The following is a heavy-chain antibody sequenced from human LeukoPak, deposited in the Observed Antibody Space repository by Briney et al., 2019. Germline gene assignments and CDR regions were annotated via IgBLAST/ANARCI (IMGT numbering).Heavy chain of an antibody. V-gene: IGHV3-15*01. CDR1: GFTFSNAW. Sequence: GGSLRLSCAASGFTFSNAWMSWVRQAPGKGLEWVGRIKSNADGGTTDYAAPVKGRFTISRDDSKNTLYLQMKSLKTEDTAVYYCTTDPTTMVRARPYWGQGALVTVSS. D-gene: IGHD3-10*01. CDR3: TTDPTTMVRARPY. J-gene: IGHJ4*02. CDR2: IKSNADGGTT.